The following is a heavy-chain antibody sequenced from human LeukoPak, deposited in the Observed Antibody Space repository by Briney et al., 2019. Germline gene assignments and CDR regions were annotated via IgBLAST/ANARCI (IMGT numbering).Heavy chain of an antibody. CDR2: ISAYSGDT. CDR3: ARGGSGSYYMDV. J-gene: IGHJ6*02. Sequence: ASVKVSCKASGYTFTGYYMHWVRQAPGQGLEWMGWISAYSGDTNYAQKLQGRVTLATDTSTSTANMELRSLRSDDTAVYYCARGGSGSYYMDVWGQGTTVTVSS. D-gene: IGHD3-10*01. CDR1: GYTFTGYY. V-gene: IGHV1-18*04.